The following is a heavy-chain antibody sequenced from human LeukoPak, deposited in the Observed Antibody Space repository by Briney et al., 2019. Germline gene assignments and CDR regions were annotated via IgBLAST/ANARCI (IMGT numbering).Heavy chain of an antibody. V-gene: IGHV3-48*03. CDR1: GFTFSSYE. D-gene: IGHD6-19*01. J-gene: IGHJ4*02. CDR3: ASITQWLVYFDY. Sequence: GGSLRLSCAASGFTFSSYEMNWVRQAPGKALERVSYISSSGSTIYYADSVKGRFTISRDNAKNSLYLQMNSLRAEDTAVYYCASITQWLVYFDYWGQGTLVTVSS. CDR2: ISSSGSTI.